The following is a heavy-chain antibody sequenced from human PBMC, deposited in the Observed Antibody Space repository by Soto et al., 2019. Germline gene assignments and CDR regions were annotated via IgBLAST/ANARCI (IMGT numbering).Heavy chain of an antibody. CDR2: ISGSGGIT. D-gene: IGHD6-13*01. CDR1: GFTFSSYA. Sequence: VGSLSLSCAASGFTFSSYAMSWVRQAPGKGLEWVSAISGSGGITYYADSVKVRFTISRDNSKNTLYLQMNSLRAEDTAVYYCAKAIAVDYWGQGTLVTVSS. V-gene: IGHV3-23*01. J-gene: IGHJ4*02. CDR3: AKAIAVDY.